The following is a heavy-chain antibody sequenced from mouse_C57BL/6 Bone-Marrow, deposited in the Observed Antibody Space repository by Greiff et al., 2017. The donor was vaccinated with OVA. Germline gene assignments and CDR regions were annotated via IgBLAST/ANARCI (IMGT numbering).Heavy chain of an antibody. CDR3: ARGVSTD. J-gene: IGHJ4*01. CDR2: ISDGGSYT. D-gene: IGHD1-1*01. V-gene: IGHV5-4*03. Sequence: EVKLEESGGGLVKPGGSLKLSCAASGFTFSSYAMSWVRQTPEKRLEWVATISDGGSYTYYPDNVKGRFTISRDNAKNNLYLQMSHLKSEDTAMYDCARGVSTDGGQGTSVTVSS. CDR1: GFTFSSYA.